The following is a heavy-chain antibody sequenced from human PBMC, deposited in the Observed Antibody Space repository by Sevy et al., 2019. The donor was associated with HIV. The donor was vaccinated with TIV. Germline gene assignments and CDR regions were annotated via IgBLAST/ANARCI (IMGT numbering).Heavy chain of an antibody. CDR2: ISGSGGST. CDR3: AKDALAAAGTGDFYYYYSMDV. CDR1: GFTFSSYA. J-gene: IGHJ6*02. Sequence: GGSLRLSCAASGFTFSSYAMSWVRQAPGKGLEWVSAISGSGGSTYYADSVKGRFTSSRDKSKNTLYLQMNSLRAEDTAVYYCAKDALAAAGTGDFYYYYSMDVWGQGTTVTVSS. V-gene: IGHV3-23*01. D-gene: IGHD6-13*01.